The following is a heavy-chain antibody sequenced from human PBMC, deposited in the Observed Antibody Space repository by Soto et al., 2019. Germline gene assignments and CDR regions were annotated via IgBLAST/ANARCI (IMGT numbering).Heavy chain of an antibody. Sequence: ASVKVSCKASGGTFSSYAISWVRQAPGQGLEWMGGINPNSGGTNYAQKFQGWVTMTRDTSISTAYMELSRLRSDDTAVYYCARDRLRDGYNSHLAFDYWSQGTLVTVSS. D-gene: IGHD5-12*01. CDR3: ARDRLRDGYNSHLAFDY. J-gene: IGHJ4*02. CDR2: INPNSGGT. CDR1: GGTFSSYA. V-gene: IGHV1-2*04.